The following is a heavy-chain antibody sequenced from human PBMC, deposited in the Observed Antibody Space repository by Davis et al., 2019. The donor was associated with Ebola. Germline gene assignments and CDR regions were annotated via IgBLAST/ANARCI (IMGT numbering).Heavy chain of an antibody. D-gene: IGHD6-19*01. J-gene: IGHJ4*02. CDR3: AKDQRAVAVVY. V-gene: IGHV3-21*04. CDR2: ISSSSSYT. CDR1: GFTFSSYG. Sequence: GESLKISCAASGFTFSSYGMHWVRQAPGKGLEWVSSISSSSSYTYYADSVKGRFTISRDNSKNTLYLQMNSLRAEDTAVYYCAKDQRAVAVVYWGQGTLVTVSS.